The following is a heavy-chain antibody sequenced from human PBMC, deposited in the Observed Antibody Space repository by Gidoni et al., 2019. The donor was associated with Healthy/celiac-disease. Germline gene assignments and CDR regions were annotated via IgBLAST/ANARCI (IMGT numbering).Heavy chain of an antibody. Sequence: QVQLVESGGGVVQPGRSLRLSCAASGFTFSSYGMHWVRQAPGKGLAWVAVISYDGSNKYYADSVKGRFTISRDNSKNTLYLQMNSLRAEDTAVYYCAREYSSSWYYRPRAGYYYYGMDVWGQGTTVTVSS. V-gene: IGHV3-30*03. CDR3: AREYSSSWYYRPRAGYYYYGMDV. D-gene: IGHD6-13*01. J-gene: IGHJ6*02. CDR1: GFTFSSYG. CDR2: ISYDGSNK.